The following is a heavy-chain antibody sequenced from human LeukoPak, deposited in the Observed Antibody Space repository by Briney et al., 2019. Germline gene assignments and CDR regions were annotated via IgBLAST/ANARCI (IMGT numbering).Heavy chain of an antibody. V-gene: IGHV3-7*01. CDR3: HSSSWPMGDY. CDR2: IQQHGSET. J-gene: IGHJ4*02. Sequence: GGSLRLSCEGSGFTFSNYWMSWVRQAPGKGLEWVANIQQHGSETYYGDSVKGRFTISRDNSKNTLYLQMNSLRAEDTAVYYCHSSSWPMGDYWGQGTLVTVSS. D-gene: IGHD6-13*01. CDR1: GFTFSNYW.